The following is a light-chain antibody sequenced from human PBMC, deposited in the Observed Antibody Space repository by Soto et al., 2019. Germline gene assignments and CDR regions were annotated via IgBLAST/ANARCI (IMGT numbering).Light chain of an antibody. CDR1: TSNIGSVYD. Sequence: QSVLTQPPSVSGAPGQRVTISCTGSTSNIGSVYDVHWYQHLPGRAPKLLIYMNNNRPSGVPDRFSGSKSGTSASLAITGLQAEDEADYYCQSFDRSLSGVVFGGGTKLTVL. V-gene: IGLV1-40*01. CDR2: MNN. J-gene: IGLJ3*02. CDR3: QSFDRSLSGVV.